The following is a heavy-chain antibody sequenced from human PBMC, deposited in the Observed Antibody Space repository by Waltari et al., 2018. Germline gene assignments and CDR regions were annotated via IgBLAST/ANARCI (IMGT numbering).Heavy chain of an antibody. Sequence: ESQLVESGGTLVRPGGSLRLSCAVSGFSLSDPCVSWVRQAPGKGLGWVASINQDGETDYVDSVKGRFTISRDTAKNSLYLLLNTLGADDSGVYFCASDPTLFGIRQNYFDSWGQGTQVTVSS. D-gene: IGHD3-3*01. CDR3: ASDPTLFGIRQNYFDS. CDR2: INQDGET. V-gene: IGHV3-7*04. J-gene: IGHJ4*02. CDR1: GFSLSDPC.